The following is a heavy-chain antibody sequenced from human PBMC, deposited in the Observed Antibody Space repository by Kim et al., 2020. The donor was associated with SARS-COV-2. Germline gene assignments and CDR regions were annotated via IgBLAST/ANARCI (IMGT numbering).Heavy chain of an antibody. V-gene: IGHV4-59*01. Sequence: SETLSLTCTVSGGSISSYYWSWIRQPPGKGLEWIGYIYYSGSTNYNPSLKSRVTISVDTSKNQFSLKLSSVTAADTAVYYCARVGAWVPDFDYWGQGTLVTVSS. CDR2: IYYSGST. D-gene: IGHD3-10*01. CDR1: GGSISSYY. CDR3: ARVGAWVPDFDY. J-gene: IGHJ4*02.